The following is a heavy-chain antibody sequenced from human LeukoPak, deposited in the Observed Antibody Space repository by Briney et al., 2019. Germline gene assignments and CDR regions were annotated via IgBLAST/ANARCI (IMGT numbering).Heavy chain of an antibody. CDR1: GFTFSRYG. CDR3: ASGDTTGYSGDAFNI. Sequence: GRSLRLSCVASGFTFSRYGMHWVRQAPGKGLEWVAIIWYDGSNKYYADSVKGRFTISRDTSQNTLYLQMDSLRAEDTAVYYCASGDTTGYSGDAFNIWGQGTMVTVSS. D-gene: IGHD3-22*01. J-gene: IGHJ3*02. CDR2: IWYDGSNK. V-gene: IGHV3-33*03.